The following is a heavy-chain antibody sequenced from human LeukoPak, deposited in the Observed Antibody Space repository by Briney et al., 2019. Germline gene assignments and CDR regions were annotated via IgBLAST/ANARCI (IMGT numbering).Heavy chain of an antibody. CDR2: INPNSGGT. CDR3: ARSDSSGPDFDY. V-gene: IGHV1-2*02. CDR1: GYTFTGYY. Sequence: ASVKVSCKASGYTFTGYYMHWVRQAPGQGPEWMGWINPNSGGTNYAQKFQGRVTMTRDTSISTAYMELSRLRSDDTAVYYCARSDSSGPDFDYWGQGTLVTVSS. J-gene: IGHJ4*02. D-gene: IGHD3-22*01.